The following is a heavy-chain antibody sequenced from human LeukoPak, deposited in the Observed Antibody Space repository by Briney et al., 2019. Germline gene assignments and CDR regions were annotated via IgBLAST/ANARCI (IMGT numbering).Heavy chain of an antibody. CDR1: GFTFSSYE. CDR3: ARVPEYYYDSRGYYCPGC. J-gene: IGHJ4*02. D-gene: IGHD3-22*01. CDR2: ISSSGSTI. Sequence: GGSLRLSCAASGFTFSSYEMNWVRQAPGKGLEWVSYISSSGSTIYYADSVKGRFTISRDNAKNSLYLQMNSLRAEDTAVYYCARVPEYYYDSRGYYCPGCWGQGTLVTDSS. V-gene: IGHV3-48*03.